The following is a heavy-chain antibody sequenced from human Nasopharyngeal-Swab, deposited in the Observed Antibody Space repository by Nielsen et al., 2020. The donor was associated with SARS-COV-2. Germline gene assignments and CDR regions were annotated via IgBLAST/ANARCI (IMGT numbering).Heavy chain of an antibody. CDR1: GFRFSDYY. CDR2: ISSSGRTT. J-gene: IGHJ4*02. CDR3: ARVEDPSGFHDF. D-gene: IGHD3-22*01. Sequence: GESLKISCAASGFRFSDYYMNWIRQAPGKGLEWVSSISSSGRTTYYADSVEGRFTISRDNAKNSLSLQMNSLRAEDTALYYCARVEDPSGFHDFWGQGTLVTVSS. V-gene: IGHV3-11*01.